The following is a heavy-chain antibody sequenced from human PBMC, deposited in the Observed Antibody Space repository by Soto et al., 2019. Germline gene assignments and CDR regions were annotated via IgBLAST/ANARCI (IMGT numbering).Heavy chain of an antibody. Sequence: GGSLRLSCAASGFTFSTHAMSWVRQAPGKGLEWVSVISGSGANTYYADSVKGRFTISRDNSKNTLYLQLNSLRAEDTAVYYCANLGITATGKYFQHWGQGTLVTVSS. CDR2: ISGSGANT. J-gene: IGHJ1*01. V-gene: IGHV3-23*01. CDR3: ANLGITATGKYFQH. CDR1: GFTFSTHA. D-gene: IGHD6-13*01.